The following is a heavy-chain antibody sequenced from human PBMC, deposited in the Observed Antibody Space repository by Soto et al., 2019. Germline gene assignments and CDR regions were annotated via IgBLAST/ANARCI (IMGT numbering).Heavy chain of an antibody. J-gene: IGHJ5*01. CDR1: GFTFSNHW. CDR2: IKADGSEK. CDR3: ARARGVDS. V-gene: IGHV3-7*03. D-gene: IGHD3-16*01. Sequence: GGSLRLSCAGSGFTFSNHWMNWVRQAPGEGLEWVDNIKADGSEKYYVDSVKGRFTISRYNAKNSLYLQMNSLRAEDTAVYYCARARGVDSWGQGTMVTVSS.